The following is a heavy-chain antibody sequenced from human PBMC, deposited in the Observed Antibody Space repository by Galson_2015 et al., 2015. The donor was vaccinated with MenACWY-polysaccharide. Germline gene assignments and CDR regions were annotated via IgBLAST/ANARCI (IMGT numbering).Heavy chain of an antibody. CDR1: GFSFNIHW. D-gene: IGHD1-1*01. CDR3: ARSGAAGTYHFDY. V-gene: IGHV3-74*01. Sequence: SLRLSCAASGFSFNIHWMQWVRQAPGKGLVWVSRINGDGSVSNYADAVKGRFTISRGSAKNTMYLQMNSLRAEDTAVYYCARSGAAGTYHFDYWGQGALVTVSS. J-gene: IGHJ4*02. CDR2: INGDGSVS.